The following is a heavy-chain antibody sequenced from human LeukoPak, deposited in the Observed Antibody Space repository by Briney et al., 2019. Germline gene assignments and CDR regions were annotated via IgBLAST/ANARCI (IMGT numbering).Heavy chain of an antibody. J-gene: IGHJ6*02. Sequence: ASVKVSCKASGGTFSSYAISWVRDGPGQGLEWMGGIIPIFGTANYAQKFQGRVTITADESTSTAYMELSSLRSEDTAVYYCASAHSRPIPGEATYGMDVWGQGTTVTVSS. CDR3: ASAHSRPIPGEATYGMDV. D-gene: IGHD3-16*01. CDR2: IIPIFGTA. V-gene: IGHV1-69*13. CDR1: GGTFSSYA.